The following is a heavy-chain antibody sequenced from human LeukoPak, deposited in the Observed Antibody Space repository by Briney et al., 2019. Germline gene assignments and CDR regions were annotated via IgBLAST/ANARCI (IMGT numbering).Heavy chain of an antibody. D-gene: IGHD1-14*01. CDR1: GFIFTDSW. Sequence: PGGSLRLSCAAPGFIFTDSWMSWVRQAPGKGLEWVANIRHDGSQTYYLDSVKGRFTISRDNAKNEVYLEMNNLRGADTAVYYCATGANLFQFWGQGTLVTVSS. J-gene: IGHJ4*02. CDR3: ATGANLFQF. CDR2: IRHDGSQT. V-gene: IGHV3-7*01.